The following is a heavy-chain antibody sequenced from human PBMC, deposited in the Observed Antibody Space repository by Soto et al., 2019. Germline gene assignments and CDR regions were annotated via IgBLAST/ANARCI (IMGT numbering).Heavy chain of an antibody. CDR3: ARTSGITGTTGDYYYYYGMDV. Sequence: QVQLVESGGGVVQPGRSPRLSCAASGFTFSSYGMHWVRQAPGKGLEWVAVIWYDGSNKYYADSVKGRFTISRDNSKNTLYLQMNSLRAEDTAVYYCARTSGITGTTGDYYYYYGMDVWGQGTTVTVSS. J-gene: IGHJ6*02. V-gene: IGHV3-33*01. CDR2: IWYDGSNK. CDR1: GFTFSSYG. D-gene: IGHD1-7*01.